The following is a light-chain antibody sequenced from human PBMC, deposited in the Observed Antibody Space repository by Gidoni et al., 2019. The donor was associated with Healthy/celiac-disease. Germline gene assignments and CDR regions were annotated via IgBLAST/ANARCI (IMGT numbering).Light chain of an antibody. CDR1: QSVSSSY. V-gene: IGKV3-20*01. J-gene: IGKJ3*01. CDR3: QQYGSSPLFT. CDR2: GAS. Sequence: ELVLTQSPGTLSLSPGERATLSCRASQSVSSSYLAWYQQKPGQAPRLLIYGASSRATGIPDRFSGSGSGTDFTLTISRLEPEDFAVYYCQQYGSSPLFTFGRGTKVDIK.